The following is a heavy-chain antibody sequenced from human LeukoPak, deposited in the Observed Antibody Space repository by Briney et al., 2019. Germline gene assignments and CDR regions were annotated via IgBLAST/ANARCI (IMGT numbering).Heavy chain of an antibody. J-gene: IGHJ5*02. CDR3: ARLSGSVTIFGVVPNWFDP. Sequence: SETLSLTCAVYGGSFSGYYWSWIRQPPEKGLEWIGEINHSGSTNYNPSLKSRVTISVDTSKNQLSLKLSSVTAADTAVYYCARLSGSVTIFGVVPNWFDPWGQGTLVTVSS. CDR2: INHSGST. D-gene: IGHD3-3*01. CDR1: GGSFSGYY. V-gene: IGHV4-34*01.